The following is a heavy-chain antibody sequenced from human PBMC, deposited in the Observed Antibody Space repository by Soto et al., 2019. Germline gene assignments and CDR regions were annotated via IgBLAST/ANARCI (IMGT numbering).Heavy chain of an antibody. CDR3: ARRERAAGTDWWFDP. CDR1: GGSISSGGYS. D-gene: IGHD6-13*01. Sequence: SETLSLTCAVSGGSISSGGYSWGWIRQPPGKRLEWFGSIYYSGSTYYSPSLKSRVTISVDTSKNQFSLKLSSVTAADTAVYYCARRERAAGTDWWFDPWGQGTLVTVSS. J-gene: IGHJ5*02. CDR2: IYYSGST. V-gene: IGHV4-39*01.